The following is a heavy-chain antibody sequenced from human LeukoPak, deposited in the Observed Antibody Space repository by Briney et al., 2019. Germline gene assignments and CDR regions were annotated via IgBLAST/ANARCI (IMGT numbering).Heavy chain of an antibody. Sequence: GGSLRLSCAASGFTFSSYAIQWVRQAPGKGLEWVSSISSSGSYIYYADSVKGRFTISRDNAKNSLDLQMNSLRVEDTAVYYCARLQWLQTGRDFLDYWGQGTLVTVSS. D-gene: IGHD6-19*01. CDR3: ARLQWLQTGRDFLDY. CDR2: ISSSGSYI. CDR1: GFTFSSYA. J-gene: IGHJ4*02. V-gene: IGHV3-21*06.